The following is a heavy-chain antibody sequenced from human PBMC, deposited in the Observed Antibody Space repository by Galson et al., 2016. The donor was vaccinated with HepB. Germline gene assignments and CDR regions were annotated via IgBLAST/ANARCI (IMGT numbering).Heavy chain of an antibody. Sequence: SVKVSCKASGYTFINYGINWVRQAPGQGLEWMGWISAYNGNTNYAQKVQGRVAMTTDTSTSTAYMELRSLRSDDTAVYYCARSLYREGESGSMDVWGQGATVTVSS. D-gene: IGHD1-14*01. J-gene: IGHJ6*02. V-gene: IGHV1-18*01. CDR3: ARSLYREGESGSMDV. CDR1: GYTFINYG. CDR2: ISAYNGNT.